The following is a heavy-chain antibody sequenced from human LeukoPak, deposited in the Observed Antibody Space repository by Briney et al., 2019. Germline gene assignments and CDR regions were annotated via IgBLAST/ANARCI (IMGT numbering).Heavy chain of an antibody. V-gene: IGHV4-34*01. J-gene: IGHJ4*02. CDR2: INHSGST. D-gene: IGHD4-17*01. CDR3: ARGVTTVSV. Sequence: SETLSLTCAVYGGSFSGYYWSWIRQPPGKGLEWIGEINHSGSTNYNPSLKSRVTISVDTSKNQFSLKLSSVTAADTAVYYCARGVTTVSVWGQGTLVTVSS. CDR1: GGSFSGYY.